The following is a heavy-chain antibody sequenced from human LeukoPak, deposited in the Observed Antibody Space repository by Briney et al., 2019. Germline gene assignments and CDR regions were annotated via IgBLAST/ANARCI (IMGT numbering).Heavy chain of an antibody. CDR2: ISTSGHV. CDR1: GGSISGYF. V-gene: IGHV4-4*07. Sequence: SETLSLTCSVSGGSISGYFWSWFRQPAGKRQEWIGRISTSGHVYYNPSLKSRVTLSVDTSKNHLSLKLNSVTAADTAVYYCARDLPARAGSYPFDYWGQGTLVTVSS. CDR3: ARDLPARAGSYPFDY. J-gene: IGHJ4*02. D-gene: IGHD1-26*01.